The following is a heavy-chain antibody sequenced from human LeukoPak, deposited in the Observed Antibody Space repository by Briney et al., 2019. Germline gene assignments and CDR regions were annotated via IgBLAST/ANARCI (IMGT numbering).Heavy chain of an antibody. J-gene: IGHJ6*03. CDR3: ARVISGPPQKQTVPGYYYMDV. CDR1: GFTFSSSA. Sequence: PGGSLRLSCAASGFTFSSSAMSWVRQAPGKGLEWVSSISGSGSGGSTYYADSVKGRFTISRDNAKNSLYLQMNSLRAEDTAVYYCARVISGPPQKQTVPGYYYMDVWGKGTTVTISS. D-gene: IGHD1-26*01. CDR2: ISGSGSGGST. V-gene: IGHV3-23*01.